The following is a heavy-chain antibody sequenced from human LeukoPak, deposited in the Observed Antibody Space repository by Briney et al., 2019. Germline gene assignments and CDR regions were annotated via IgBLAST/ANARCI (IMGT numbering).Heavy chain of an antibody. CDR2: IYPGDSDT. J-gene: IGHJ3*02. D-gene: IGHD1-26*01. V-gene: IGHV5-51*01. Sequence: GEALKISCNASGYXFTAYWICWVRQMPGKGLEWIGIIYPGDSDTRYSPSFQGQVTISADKSITTAYLQWSSLKASDTAMYYCASSRIVGATDAFDIWGQGTMVTVSS. CDR1: GYXFTAYW. CDR3: ASSRIVGATDAFDI.